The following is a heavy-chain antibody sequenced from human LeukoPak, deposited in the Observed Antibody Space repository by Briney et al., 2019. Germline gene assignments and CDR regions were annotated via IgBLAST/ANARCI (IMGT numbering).Heavy chain of an antibody. J-gene: IGHJ4*02. Sequence: GGSLRLSCAASGFTFSSYAMSWVRQAPGKGLEWVSVISGSGSSTYYADSVKGRFTISRDNSKNTLYLQMNNLRAEDTAVYYCAKGVTGYSCANDHWGQGTPVTVSS. CDR2: ISGSGSST. CDR1: GFTFSSYA. V-gene: IGHV3-23*01. CDR3: AKGVTGYSCANDH. D-gene: IGHD6-19*01.